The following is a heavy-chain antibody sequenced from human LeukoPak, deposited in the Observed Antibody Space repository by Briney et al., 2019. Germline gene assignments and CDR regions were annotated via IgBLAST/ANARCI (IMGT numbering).Heavy chain of an antibody. Sequence: GGSLILSCAASGFTFSSAAMTWVRQAPGKGLEWVSLIASSGGSTYYADSVKGRLTISRDNSKNTLSLQMNSLRVEDTAIYYCAKDIQLSTWGLGTMVTVSS. J-gene: IGHJ3*01. CDR3: AKDIQLST. D-gene: IGHD5-24*01. CDR2: IASSGGST. CDR1: GFTFSSAA. V-gene: IGHV3-23*01.